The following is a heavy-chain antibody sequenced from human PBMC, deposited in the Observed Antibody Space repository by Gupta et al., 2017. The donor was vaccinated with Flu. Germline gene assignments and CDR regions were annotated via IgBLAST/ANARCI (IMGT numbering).Heavy chain of an antibody. CDR2: IYSGGST. J-gene: IGHJ4*02. Sequence: EVQLVETGGGLIQPGGSLRLSCAASGFTVSSNYMSWVRQAPGKGLEWVSVIYSGGSTYYADSVKGRFTISRDNSKNTLYLQMNSLRAEDTAVYYCARTPLSSGYLPYYFDYWGQGTLVTVSS. CDR3: ARTPLSSGYLPYYFDY. CDR1: GFTVSSNY. V-gene: IGHV3-53*02. D-gene: IGHD3-22*01.